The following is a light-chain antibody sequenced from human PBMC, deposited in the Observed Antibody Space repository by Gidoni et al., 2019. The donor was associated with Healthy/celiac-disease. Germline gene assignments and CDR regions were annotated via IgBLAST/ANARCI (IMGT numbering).Light chain of an antibody. CDR2: AES. CDR1: QSISSY. V-gene: IGKV1-39*01. Sequence: DLQMTQSPSSLSASVGDRVTITCRASQSISSYLNWYQQKPGKAPKLLIYAESSLQSGVPSRFSGSGSGTDFTLTISSLQPEDFATYYCQQSYSTPLFTFGPGTKVDIK. J-gene: IGKJ3*01. CDR3: QQSYSTPLFT.